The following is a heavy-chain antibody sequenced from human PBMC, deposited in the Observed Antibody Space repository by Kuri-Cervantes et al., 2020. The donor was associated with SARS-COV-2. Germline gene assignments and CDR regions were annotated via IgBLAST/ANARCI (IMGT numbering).Heavy chain of an antibody. J-gene: IGHJ5*02. CDR1: GFTFRSYS. V-gene: IGHV3-20*04. Sequence: GESLKISCAASGFTFRSYSMIWVRQAPGKGLEWVSGINWNGGSTGYADSVKGRFTISRDNAKNSLYLQMNSLRSDDTAVYYCARARLYYYGSPGLGWFDPWGQGTLVTVSS. D-gene: IGHD3-10*01. CDR2: INWNGGST. CDR3: ARARLYYYGSPGLGWFDP.